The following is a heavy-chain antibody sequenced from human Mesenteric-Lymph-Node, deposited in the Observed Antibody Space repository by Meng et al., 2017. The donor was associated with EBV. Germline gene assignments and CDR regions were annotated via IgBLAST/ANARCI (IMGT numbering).Heavy chain of an antibody. CDR2: IFNSGST. Sequence: HDARPGQVVHRESLPPTRTVSGDSAISTRFYWSWIRQPTGRGLEWIGYIFNSGSTNYNPSLRSRATISVDTSRNQFSLTLNSVTAADTAVYYCARVSGPYYSPWFDPWGQGSLVTVSS. J-gene: IGHJ5*02. CDR1: GDSAISTRFY. D-gene: IGHD2/OR15-2a*01. V-gene: IGHV4-61*01. CDR3: ARVSGPYYSPWFDP.